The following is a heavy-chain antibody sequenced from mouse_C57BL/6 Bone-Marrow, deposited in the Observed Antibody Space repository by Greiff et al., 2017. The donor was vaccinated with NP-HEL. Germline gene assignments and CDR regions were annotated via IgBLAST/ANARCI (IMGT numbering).Heavy chain of an antibody. Sequence: EVQLQQSGAELVRPGASVKLSCTASGFNIKDYYMHWVKQRPEQGLEWIGRIDPEDGDTEYAPKFQGKATMTADTSSNTAYLQLSSLTSEDTAVYYCTTETTKGDWYFDVWGTGTTVTVSS. CDR1: GFNIKDYY. D-gene: IGHD1-1*01. CDR2: IDPEDGDT. J-gene: IGHJ1*03. CDR3: TTETTKGDWYFDV. V-gene: IGHV14-1*01.